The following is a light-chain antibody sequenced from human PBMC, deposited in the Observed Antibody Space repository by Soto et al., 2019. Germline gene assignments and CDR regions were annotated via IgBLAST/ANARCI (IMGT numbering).Light chain of an antibody. CDR1: KLGDKY. CDR2: QDS. CDR3: QAWDSSVV. V-gene: IGLV3-1*01. J-gene: IGLJ2*01. Sequence: SYELTQPPSVSVSPGQTASITCSVDKLGDKYACWYQQKPGQSPVLVIYQDSKRPSGIPERFSGSNSGNTATLTISGTQAMDEADYYCQAWDSSVVFGGWTKLTVL.